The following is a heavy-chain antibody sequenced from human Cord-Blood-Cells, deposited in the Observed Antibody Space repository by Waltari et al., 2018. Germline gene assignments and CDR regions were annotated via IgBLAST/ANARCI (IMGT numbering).Heavy chain of an antibody. CDR1: GLTYRSYS. V-gene: IGHV3-21*01. Sequence: EVQLVESGGGLVQPGGTRRLSGAAPGLTYRSYSRHCVRQAPGKGLEWVSSISSSSSYIYYADSVKGRFTISRDNAKNSLYLQMNSLRAEDTAVYYCARDITGDRGDYWGQGTLVTVSS. J-gene: IGHJ4*02. CDR2: ISSSSSYI. D-gene: IGHD7-27*01. CDR3: ARDITGDRGDY.